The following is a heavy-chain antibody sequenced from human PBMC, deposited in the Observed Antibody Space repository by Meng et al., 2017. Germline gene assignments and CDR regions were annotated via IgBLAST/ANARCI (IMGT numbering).Heavy chain of an antibody. Sequence: GESLKISCAASGFTFSSYAMHWVRQAPGKGLEWVAVISYDGSNKYYADSVKGRFTISRDNSKNTLYLQMNSLRAEDTAVYYCAREGLLSSRRSNDYWGQGTLVTVSS. CDR3: AREGLLSSRRSNDY. CDR2: ISYDGSNK. CDR1: GFTFSSYA. D-gene: IGHD2-15*01. V-gene: IGHV3-30*01. J-gene: IGHJ4*02.